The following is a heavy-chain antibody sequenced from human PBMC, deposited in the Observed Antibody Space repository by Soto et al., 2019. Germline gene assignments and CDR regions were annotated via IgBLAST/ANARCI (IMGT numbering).Heavy chain of an antibody. D-gene: IGHD4-17*01. Sequence: QVQLQESGPGLVKPSETLSLTCTVSGGSISSYYWSWIRQPPGKGLDWIGYVYYSGSTNYNPSLKSRVTISVDTSKNQFSLKLSSVTAADTAVYYCARVAVKTYWYFDLWGRGTLVTVSS. CDR1: GGSISSYY. V-gene: IGHV4-59*01. CDR3: ARVAVKTYWYFDL. J-gene: IGHJ2*01. CDR2: VYYSGST.